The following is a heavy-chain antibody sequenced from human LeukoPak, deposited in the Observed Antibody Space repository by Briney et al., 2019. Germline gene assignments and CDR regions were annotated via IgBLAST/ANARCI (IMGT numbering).Heavy chain of an antibody. Sequence: SGPTLVHPPPTHTLTGTLSGSSPSTRGMCVSWIRQPPGKALEWLSLIDWDDDKYYSTSLKTRLTISKDTSKNQVVLTMTNMDPVDTATYYCARIPPGFYYYGMDVWGQGTTVTVSS. CDR1: GSSPSTRGMC. CDR2: IDWDDDK. CDR3: ARIPPGFYYYGMDV. J-gene: IGHJ6*02. V-gene: IGHV2-70*01.